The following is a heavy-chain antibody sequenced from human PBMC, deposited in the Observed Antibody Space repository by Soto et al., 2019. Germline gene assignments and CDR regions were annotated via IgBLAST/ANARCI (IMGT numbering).Heavy chain of an antibody. CDR1: GGTFSSYA. J-gene: IGHJ6*02. V-gene: IGHV1-69*12. Sequence: QVQLVQSGAEVKKPGSSVKVSCKASGGTFSSYAISWVRQAPGQGLEWMGGIIPIFGTANYAQKFQGRATITADESTSTAYMELSSLRPEDTAVYDCASRYATAVAGTYYYYGMDVWGQGTTVTVSS. CDR3: ASRYATAVAGTYYYYGMDV. CDR2: IIPIFGTA. D-gene: IGHD6-19*01.